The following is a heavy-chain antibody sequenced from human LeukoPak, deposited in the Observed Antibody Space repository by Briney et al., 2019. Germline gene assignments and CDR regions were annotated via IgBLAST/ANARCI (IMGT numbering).Heavy chain of an antibody. Sequence: SETLSLTCNVSGGSINNYLLSWIRQPAGKGLEWFGRVYPNGGTTFNPSLKSRVTLSVDTSKNQFSLKLSSVTAADTAVYYCARECSEYQLHTFDYWGQGTLVTVSS. CDR1: GGSINNYL. CDR3: ARECSEYQLHTFDY. J-gene: IGHJ4*02. V-gene: IGHV4-4*07. D-gene: IGHD3-10*02. CDR2: VYPNGGT.